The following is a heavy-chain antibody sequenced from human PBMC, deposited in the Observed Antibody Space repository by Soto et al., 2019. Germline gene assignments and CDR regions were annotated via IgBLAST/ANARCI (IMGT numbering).Heavy chain of an antibody. CDR2: IYYSGST. CDR3: AREYQRSGYYAEGMDV. Sequence: SETLSLTCTVSGGSISSGDYYWIWIRQPPGKGPEWIGYIYYSGSTYYNPSLKSRVTISVDTSKNQFSLKLSSVTAADTAVYYCAREYQRSGYYAEGMDVWGQGTTVTVSS. J-gene: IGHJ6*02. V-gene: IGHV4-30-4*01. CDR1: GGSISSGDYY. D-gene: IGHD3-3*01.